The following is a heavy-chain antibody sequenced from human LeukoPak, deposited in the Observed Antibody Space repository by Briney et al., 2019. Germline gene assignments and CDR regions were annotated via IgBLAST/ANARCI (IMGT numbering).Heavy chain of an antibody. Sequence: ASVKVSCKASGYTFTSYGISWVRQAPGQGLEWMGWISAYNGNTNYAQKLQGRVTMTTDTSTSTAYMELRSLRSDDTAVYYCAREETDTAMGSFDYWGQGTLVTVSS. V-gene: IGHV1-18*04. CDR3: AREETDTAMGSFDY. CDR1: GYTFTSYG. D-gene: IGHD5-18*01. CDR2: ISAYNGNT. J-gene: IGHJ4*02.